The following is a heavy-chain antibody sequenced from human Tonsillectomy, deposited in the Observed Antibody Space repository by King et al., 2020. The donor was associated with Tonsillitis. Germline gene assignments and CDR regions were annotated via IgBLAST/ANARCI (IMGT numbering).Heavy chain of an antibody. D-gene: IGHD3-10*01. V-gene: IGHV1-2*02. CDR2: INPNSGGT. Sequence: QLVQSGAEVKKPGASVKVSCKGSGYSFTGYYMHWVRQAPGQGLEWMGWINPNSGGTNYVKKFQGRVTMTRDTSISTVYMELSRLRSDDAAVYYCARDRGSGSYYEGYYGMDVWGQGTTVTVSS. CDR3: ARDRGSGSYYEGYYGMDV. CDR1: GYSFTGYY. J-gene: IGHJ6*02.